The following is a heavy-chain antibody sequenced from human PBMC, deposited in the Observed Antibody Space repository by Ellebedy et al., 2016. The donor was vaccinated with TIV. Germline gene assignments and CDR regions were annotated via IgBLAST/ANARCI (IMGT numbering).Heavy chain of an antibody. J-gene: IGHJ4*02. CDR3: ARGGHYDSSGFLDY. CDR1: GFTFSDYG. D-gene: IGHD3-22*01. CDR2: ISCIGIST. V-gene: IGHV3-11*06. Sequence: GESLKISCITSGFTFSDYGMSWIRQAPGKGLEWVSTISCIGISTNYADSVKGRFIVSRDNAKDSLHLQMDSLRGGDTAVYYCARGGHYDSSGFLDYWGQGTLVTVSS.